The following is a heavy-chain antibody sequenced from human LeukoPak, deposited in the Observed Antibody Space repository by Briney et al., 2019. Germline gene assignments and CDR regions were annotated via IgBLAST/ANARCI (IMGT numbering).Heavy chain of an antibody. CDR2: INHSGST. CDR1: GGSSSGYY. Sequence: SETLSLTCAVYGGSSSGYYWSWIRQPPGKGLEWIGEINHSGSTNYNPSLKSRVTISVDTSKNQFSLKLSSVTAADTAVYYCVREVTGKYYFDYWGQGTLVTVSS. D-gene: IGHD1-1*01. CDR3: VREVTGKYYFDY. J-gene: IGHJ4*02. V-gene: IGHV4-34*01.